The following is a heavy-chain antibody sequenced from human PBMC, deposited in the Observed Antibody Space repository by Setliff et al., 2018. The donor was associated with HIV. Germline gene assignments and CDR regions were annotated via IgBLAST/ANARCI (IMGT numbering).Heavy chain of an antibody. D-gene: IGHD6-19*01. CDR3: ARDSGWWQIDY. CDR1: GGSIYSRGFF. J-gene: IGHJ4*02. Sequence: PSETLSLTCTVSGGSIYSRGFFWGWVRQPPGKGLEWIGSISYRGENHYNPSFMSRVAISADTSKNQYSLNLRSVTASDTAVYYCARDSGWWQIDYWGQGTLVTV. CDR2: ISYRGEN. V-gene: IGHV4-39*02.